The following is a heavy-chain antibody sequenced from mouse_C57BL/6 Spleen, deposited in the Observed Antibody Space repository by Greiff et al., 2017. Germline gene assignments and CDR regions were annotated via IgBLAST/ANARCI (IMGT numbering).Heavy chain of an antibody. J-gene: IGHJ2*01. CDR1: GYTFTNYW. D-gene: IGHD2-2*01. V-gene: IGHV1-63*01. CDR2: IYPGGGYT. Sequence: QVQLKESGAELVRPGTSVKMSCKASGYTFTNYWIGWAKQRPGHGLEWIGDIYPGGGYTNYNEKFKGKATLTADKSSSTAYMQFSSLTSEDSAIYYCARGNGYLYFDYWGQGTTLTVSS. CDR3: ARGNGYLYFDY.